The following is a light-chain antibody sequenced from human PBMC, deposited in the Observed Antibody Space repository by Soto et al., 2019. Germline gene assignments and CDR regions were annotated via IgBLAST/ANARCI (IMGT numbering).Light chain of an antibody. J-gene: IGKJ3*01. CDR2: ETS. CDR3: QQYGSSPFT. CDR1: ESVSSY. V-gene: IGKV3-11*01. Sequence: EIVLTQSPATLSLSPGERATLSCRASESVSSYLAWYQQKPGLPPRLLIYETSNRVIGIPARFSGSGSGTDFILTISSLEPEDFAVYYCQQYGSSPFTFGPGTTVDIK.